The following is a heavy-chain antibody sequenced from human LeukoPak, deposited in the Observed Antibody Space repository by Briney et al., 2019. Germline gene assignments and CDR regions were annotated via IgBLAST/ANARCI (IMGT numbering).Heavy chain of an antibody. D-gene: IGHD6-19*01. J-gene: IGHJ6*02. CDR1: GGSISSYY. CDR3: ARACPVAGHYCYYGMDV. CDR2: IYTSGST. V-gene: IGHV4-4*07. Sequence: ASETLSLTCTVSGGSISSYYWSWIRQPAGKGLEWIGRIYTSGSTNYNPSLKSRVTMSVDTSKNQFSLKLSSVTAADTAVYYCARACPVAGHYCYYGMDVWGQGTTVTVSS.